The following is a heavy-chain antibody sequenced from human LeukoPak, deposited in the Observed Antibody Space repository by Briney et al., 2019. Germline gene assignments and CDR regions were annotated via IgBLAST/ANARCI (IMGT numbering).Heavy chain of an antibody. J-gene: IGHJ4*02. V-gene: IGHV5-51*01. D-gene: IGHD4-11*01. CDR3: ARAPTSVSNPYYFDY. Sequence: GESLKISCKGSGYSFTSYWIGWVRQMPGKGLEWMGIIYPGDSDTRYSPSFQGQVTISADKSISTAYLQWSSLKASDTAMYYCARAPTSVSNPYYFDYWGQGALVTVSS. CDR1: GYSFTSYW. CDR2: IYPGDSDT.